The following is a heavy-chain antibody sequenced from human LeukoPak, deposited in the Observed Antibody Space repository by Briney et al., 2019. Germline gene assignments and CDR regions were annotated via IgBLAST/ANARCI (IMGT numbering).Heavy chain of an antibody. CDR2: INHSGST. V-gene: IGHV4-34*01. CDR1: GGSFSGYY. CDR3: ARGPEDGDYATSFDY. J-gene: IGHJ4*02. Sequence: TSETLSLTCAVYGGSFSGYYWSWIRQPPGKGLEWIGEINHSGSTNYNPSLKSRVTISVDTSKNQFSLKLSSVTAADTAVYYCARGPEDGDYATSFDYWGQGTLVTVSS. D-gene: IGHD4-17*01.